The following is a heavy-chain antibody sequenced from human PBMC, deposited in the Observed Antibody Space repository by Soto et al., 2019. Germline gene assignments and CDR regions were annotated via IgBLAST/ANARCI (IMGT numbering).Heavy chain of an antibody. V-gene: IGHV1-69*02. Sequence: QVQLVQSGAELKKPGSSVKVSCEAAVGSFICYSFTWVRHAPGQGLAWMGRIIPIQGKANYALKFQDRVTITADRSTRTAYMELRSLRPEDTAVYYCAKSLLFVDHAYMDVWGKGTTVTVSS. CDR2: IIPIQGKA. J-gene: IGHJ6*03. CDR3: AKSLLFVDHAYMDV. D-gene: IGHD2-21*01. CDR1: VGSFICYS.